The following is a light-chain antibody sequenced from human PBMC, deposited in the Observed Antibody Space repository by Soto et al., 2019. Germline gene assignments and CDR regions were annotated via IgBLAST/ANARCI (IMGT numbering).Light chain of an antibody. CDR3: QQYGSSGT. CDR1: QSVPLNY. Sequence: EIVLTQSPGTLSLSPGERATLSCRASQSVPLNYLAWYQQKPGQAPRLLIYGASNRATGIPDRFSGSGSGTDFTLTISRLEPEDFAVYYCQQYGSSGTFGQGTKVDIK. J-gene: IGKJ1*01. CDR2: GAS. V-gene: IGKV3-20*01.